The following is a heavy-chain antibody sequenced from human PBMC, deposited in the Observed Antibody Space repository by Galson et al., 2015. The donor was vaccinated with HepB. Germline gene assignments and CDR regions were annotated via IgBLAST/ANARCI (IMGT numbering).Heavy chain of an antibody. CDR2: INPSGGST. J-gene: IGHJ6*02. V-gene: IGHV1-46*01. Sequence: SVKVSCKASGYTFTSYYMHWVRQAPGQGLEWMGIINPSGGSTSYAQKFQGRVTMTRDTSTSTVYMELSSLRSEDTAVYYCARVYRGCSSTSCYNVYGMDVWGQGTTVTVSS. CDR1: GYTFTSYY. D-gene: IGHD2-2*02. CDR3: ARVYRGCSSTSCYNVYGMDV.